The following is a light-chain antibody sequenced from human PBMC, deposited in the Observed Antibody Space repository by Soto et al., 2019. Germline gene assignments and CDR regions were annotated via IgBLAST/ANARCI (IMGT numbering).Light chain of an antibody. Sequence: EIVMTQSPATLSVSPGERATLSCRASQSISSSLAWYQLKPGQAPRLLIYGASTRATGIPARFSGSGSGTEVTLTISSLQSEDFAVFYCQQYNDWRYTFGQGTKLVIK. V-gene: IGKV3-15*01. CDR2: GAS. CDR3: QQYNDWRYT. CDR1: QSISSS. J-gene: IGKJ2*01.